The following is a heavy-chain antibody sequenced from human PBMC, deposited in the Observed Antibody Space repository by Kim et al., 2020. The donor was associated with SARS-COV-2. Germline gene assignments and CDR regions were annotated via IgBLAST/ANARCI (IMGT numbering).Heavy chain of an antibody. Sequence: NPSLKSRVTISVDTSKNQFSLKLSSVTAADTAVYYCARGLRFLEWLIDYWGQGTLVTVSS. CDR3: ARGLRFLEWLIDY. J-gene: IGHJ4*02. V-gene: IGHV4-34*01. D-gene: IGHD3-3*01.